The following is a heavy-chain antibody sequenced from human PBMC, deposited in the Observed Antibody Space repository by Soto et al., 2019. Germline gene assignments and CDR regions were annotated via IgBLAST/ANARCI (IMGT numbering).Heavy chain of an antibody. CDR3: AKDQFIREFPVPMIVVVIAFDY. CDR1: GFSFNGYA. V-gene: IGHV3-23*01. Sequence: LKLACATSGFSFNGYAMSWVREAPLKGLEWVSAISGSGGSTYYADSVKGRFTISRDNSKNTLYLQMNSLRAEDTAVYYCAKDQFIREFPVPMIVVVIAFDYWGQRTLVPVSS. D-gene: IGHD3-22*01. J-gene: IGHJ4*02. CDR2: ISGSGGST.